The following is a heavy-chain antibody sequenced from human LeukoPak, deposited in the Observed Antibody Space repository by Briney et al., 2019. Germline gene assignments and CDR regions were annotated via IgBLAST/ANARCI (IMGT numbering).Heavy chain of an antibody. CDR3: SRGSGWLSVY. V-gene: IGHV3-49*03. Sequence: GGSLRLSCTASGFTLGDYLMSWFRQAPEKGLEWIGFISGGTTEYAASVKGRFTISRDDSTSIAYLQMNSLTTEDTAVYYCSRGSGWLSVYWGQGALVTVSS. CDR1: GFTLGDYL. CDR2: ISGGTT. D-gene: IGHD6-19*01. J-gene: IGHJ4*02.